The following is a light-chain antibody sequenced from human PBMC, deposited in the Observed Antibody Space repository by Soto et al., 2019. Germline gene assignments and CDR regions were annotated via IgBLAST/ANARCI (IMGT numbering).Light chain of an antibody. J-gene: IGKJ1*01. CDR1: QSVSSN. CDR2: GAS. V-gene: IGKV3-15*01. CDR3: QQYNNWLSS. Sequence: EILITPSPTTPSVSPGERATLSPRASQSVSSNLAWYQQKPGQAPRLLIYGASTRATGIPARFSGSGSGTEFTLTISSLQSEDFAVYYCQQYNNWLSSFGQGTKVDIK.